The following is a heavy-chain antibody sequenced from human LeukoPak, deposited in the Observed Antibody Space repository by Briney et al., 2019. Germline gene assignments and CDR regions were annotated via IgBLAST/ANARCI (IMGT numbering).Heavy chain of an antibody. V-gene: IGHV3-48*03. CDR1: GFTFSSYE. CDR2: ISSSGSTI. D-gene: IGHD3-10*02. Sequence: GGSRRLSCAASGFTFSSYEMNWVRQAPGKGLEWVSYISSSGSTIYYADSVKGRFTISRDNAKNSLYLQMNSLRAEDTAVYYCAELGMIGGVWGKGTTVTISS. CDR3: AELGMIGGV. J-gene: IGHJ6*04.